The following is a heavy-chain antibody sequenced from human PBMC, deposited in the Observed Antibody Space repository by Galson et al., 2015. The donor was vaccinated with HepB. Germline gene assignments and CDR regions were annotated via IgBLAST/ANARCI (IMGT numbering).Heavy chain of an antibody. V-gene: IGHV3-48*02. D-gene: IGHD5-12*01. CDR3: VKNGDMVATIFAY. CDR2: ISISSTTI. J-gene: IGHJ4*02. Sequence: SLRLSCAASGFTFSRFAMNWVCQAPGKGLEWVSYISISSTTIYYADSVKGRFTISRDNAKNLVLLQMNSLRDEDTALYYCVKNGDMVATIFAYWGQGALVTVSS. CDR1: GFTFSRFA.